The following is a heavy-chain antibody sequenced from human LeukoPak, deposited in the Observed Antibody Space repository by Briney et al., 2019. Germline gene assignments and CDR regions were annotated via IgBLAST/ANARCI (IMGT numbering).Heavy chain of an antibody. J-gene: IGHJ4*02. Sequence: SVKVSCKASGGTFSSYAISWVRQAPGQGLEWMGRIIPILGIANYAQKFQGRVTITADKSTSTAYMELSSLRAEDTAVYYCAKDSGGYEFLDYWGQGTLVTVSS. CDR2: IIPILGIA. CDR3: AKDSGGYEFLDY. V-gene: IGHV1-69*04. D-gene: IGHD5-12*01. CDR1: GGTFSSYA.